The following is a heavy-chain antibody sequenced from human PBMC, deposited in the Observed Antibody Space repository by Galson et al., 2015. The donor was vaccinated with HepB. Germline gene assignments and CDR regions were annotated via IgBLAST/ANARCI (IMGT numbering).Heavy chain of an antibody. D-gene: IGHD3-22*01. CDR2: IIPILGIA. Sequence: SVKVSCKASGGTFSSYTISWVRQAPGQGLEWMGRIIPILGIANYAQKFQGRVTITADKSTSTAYMELSSLRSEDTAVYYCARAYYYDSSGYYYFDYWGQGTLVTVSS. CDR1: GGTFSSYT. CDR3: ARAYYYDSSGYYYFDY. J-gene: IGHJ4*02. V-gene: IGHV1-69*02.